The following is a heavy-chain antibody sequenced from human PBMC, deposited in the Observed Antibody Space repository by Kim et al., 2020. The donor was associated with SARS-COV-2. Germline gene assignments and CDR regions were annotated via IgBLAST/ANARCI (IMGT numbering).Heavy chain of an antibody. J-gene: IGHJ4*02. CDR2: IIPILGIA. Sequence: SVKVSCKASGGTFSSYAISWVRQAPGQGLEWMGRIIPILGIANYAQKFQGRVTITADKSTSTAYMELSSLRSEDTAVYYCAREFNNLMVRGETDYWGQGTLVTVSS. CDR1: GGTFSSYA. D-gene: IGHD3-10*01. V-gene: IGHV1-69*04. CDR3: AREFNNLMVRGETDY.